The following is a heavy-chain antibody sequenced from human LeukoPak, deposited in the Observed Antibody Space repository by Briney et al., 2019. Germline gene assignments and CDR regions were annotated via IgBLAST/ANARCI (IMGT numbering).Heavy chain of an antibody. CDR2: IKSKTDGGTT. V-gene: IGHV3-15*01. J-gene: IGHJ4*02. Sequence: GSLRLSCAASGFTFSNAWMSWVRQAPGKGLEWVGRIKSKTDGGTTDYAAPVKGRFTISRDDSKNTLYLQMNSLKTEDTAVYYCTTRAGYYRSFDYWGQGTLVTVSS. CDR3: TTRAGYYRSFDY. CDR1: GFTFSNAW. D-gene: IGHD3-22*01.